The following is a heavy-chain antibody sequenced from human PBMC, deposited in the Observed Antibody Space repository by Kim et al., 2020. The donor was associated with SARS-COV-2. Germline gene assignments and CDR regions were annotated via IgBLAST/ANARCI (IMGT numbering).Heavy chain of an antibody. V-gene: IGHV3-23*01. J-gene: IGHJ2*01. CDR1: GFSFSGYA. CDR2: IIGGVTK. Sequence: GGSLRLSCVASGFSFSGYAMAWVRQAPGKGLECVSGIIGGVTKYYADSVKGRFSIYRDNSKKTVYLDVNSLRVEDTAIYYCAKDKISGDGYWYFDAWGRGTLVTVSS. CDR3: AKDKISGDGYWYFDA. D-gene: IGHD7-27*01.